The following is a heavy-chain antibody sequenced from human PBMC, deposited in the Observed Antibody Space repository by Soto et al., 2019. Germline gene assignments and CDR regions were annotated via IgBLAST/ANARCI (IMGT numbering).Heavy chain of an antibody. CDR1: GFIFSSYW. D-gene: IGHD2-15*01. Sequence: EVQLVESGGGLVQPGGSLRLSCATSGFIFSSYWMTWVRQAPGKGLEWVANIKPDGSDKNYVDSVKGRFTISRDNAKNSLYLQMDSLSDEGTAVYYCARFDIRARRLDVWGQGTTVTVSS. J-gene: IGHJ6*02. CDR3: ARFDIRARRLDV. V-gene: IGHV3-7*04. CDR2: IKPDGSDK.